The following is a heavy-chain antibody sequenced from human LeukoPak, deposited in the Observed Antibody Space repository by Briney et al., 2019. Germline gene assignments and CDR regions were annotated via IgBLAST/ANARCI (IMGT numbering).Heavy chain of an antibody. V-gene: IGHV4-59*01. J-gene: IGHJ5*02. CDR1: GGSFSSYY. Sequence: PSETLSLTCAVYGGSFSSYYWSWIRQPPGKGLEWIGYIYYSGSTNYNPSLKSRVTISVDTSKNQFSLKLSSVTAADTAVYYCARGGNYDFRSGYQQYNWFDPWGQGTLVTVSS. CDR2: IYYSGST. CDR3: ARGGNYDFRSGYQQYNWFDP. D-gene: IGHD3-3*01.